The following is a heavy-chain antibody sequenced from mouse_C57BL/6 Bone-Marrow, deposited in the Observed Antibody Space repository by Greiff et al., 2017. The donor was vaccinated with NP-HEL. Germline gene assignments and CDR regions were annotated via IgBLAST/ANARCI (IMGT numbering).Heavy chain of an antibody. CDR1: GFNIKDDY. J-gene: IGHJ2*01. Sequence: EVQLVESGAELVRPGASVKLSCTASGFNIKDDYMHWVKQRPEQGLEWIGWIDPENGDTEYASKFQGKATITADTSSNTAYLQLSSLTSEDTAVYYCTKTTVVATDFDYWGQGTTLTVSS. CDR2: IDPENGDT. CDR3: TKTTVVATDFDY. D-gene: IGHD1-1*01. V-gene: IGHV14-4*01.